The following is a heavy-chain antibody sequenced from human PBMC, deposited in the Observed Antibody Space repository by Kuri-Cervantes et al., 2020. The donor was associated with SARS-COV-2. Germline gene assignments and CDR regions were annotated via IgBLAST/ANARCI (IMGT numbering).Heavy chain of an antibody. V-gene: IGHV1-18*04. J-gene: IGHJ4*02. CDR2: ISTYNGNT. D-gene: IGHD5-18*01. Sequence: ASVKVSCKTSGYTFTAYYMNWGRQAPGQGLEWMGWISTYNGNTNYAQKLQGRVTMTTDTSTSTAYMELRSLGADDTAVYYCAREIQLWKPIDYWGQGTLVTVSS. CDR1: GYTFTAYY. CDR3: AREIQLWKPIDY.